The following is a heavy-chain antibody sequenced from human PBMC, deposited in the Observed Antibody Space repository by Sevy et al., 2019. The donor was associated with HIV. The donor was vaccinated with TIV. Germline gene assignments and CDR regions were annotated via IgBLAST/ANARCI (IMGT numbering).Heavy chain of an antibody. D-gene: IGHD3-16*01. Sequence: GGSLRLSCAASGLTLTTTGMSWVRQAPGKGLEWVAGVTSDGTTYYADSVRDRFTVSRDNSKNTLYHQLNSLRADDTAVFYCAGGETTMITDLDYWGQGTLVTVSS. V-gene: IGHV3-23*01. CDR3: AGGETTMITDLDY. J-gene: IGHJ4*02. CDR1: GLTLTTTG. CDR2: VTSDGTT.